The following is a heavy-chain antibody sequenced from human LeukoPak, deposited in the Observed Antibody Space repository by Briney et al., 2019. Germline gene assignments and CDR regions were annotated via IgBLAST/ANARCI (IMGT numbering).Heavy chain of an antibody. CDR2: IYYSGST. D-gene: IGHD1-26*01. J-gene: IGHJ6*02. V-gene: IGHV4-39*01. CDR3: ARVHSGSYGYGMDV. Sequence: KPSETLSLPCTVSGGSISSSSYYWGWIRQPPGKGLEWIGSIYYSGSTYYNPSLKSRVTISVDTSKNQFSLKLSSVTAADTAVYYCARVHSGSYGYGMDVWGQGTTVTVSS. CDR1: GGSISSSSYY.